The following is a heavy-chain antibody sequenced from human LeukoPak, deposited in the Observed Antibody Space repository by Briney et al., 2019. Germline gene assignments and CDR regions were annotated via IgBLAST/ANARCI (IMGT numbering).Heavy chain of an antibody. D-gene: IGHD6-19*01. V-gene: IGHV4-4*09. J-gene: IGHJ4*02. CDR2: IYNGVPT. Sequence: PLETLSPICTTSGAPISRFYWSWVRQPPGKGLEWIGNIYNGVPTFFNPSLKSRVTLSVDTSKTQFSLQLASVTAADTAVYYCVQTTGWPGFDYWGQGILVTVSS. CDR3: VQTTGWPGFDY. CDR1: GAPISRFY.